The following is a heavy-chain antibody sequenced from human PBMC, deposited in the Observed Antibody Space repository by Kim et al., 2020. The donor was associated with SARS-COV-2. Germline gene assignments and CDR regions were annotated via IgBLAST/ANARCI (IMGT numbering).Heavy chain of an antibody. V-gene: IGHV4-59*01. Sequence: SETLSLTCTVSGGSISSYYWSWIRQPPGKGLEWIGYIYYSGSTNYNPSLKSRVTISVDTSKNQFSLKLSSVTAADTAVYYCARASTWGYMVRGGYFDYWGQGTLVTVSS. D-gene: IGHD3-10*01. CDR3: ARASTWGYMVRGGYFDY. CDR1: GGSISSYY. J-gene: IGHJ4*02. CDR2: IYYSGST.